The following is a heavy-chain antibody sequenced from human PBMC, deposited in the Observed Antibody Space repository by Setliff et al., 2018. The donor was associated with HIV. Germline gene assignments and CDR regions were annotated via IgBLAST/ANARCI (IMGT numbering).Heavy chain of an antibody. CDR3: ARPSAGGGYKYWYFDL. J-gene: IGHJ2*01. V-gene: IGHV4-39*01. CDR1: GGTISSSDYY. Sequence: PSETLSLTCTVSGGTISSSDYYWGWIRQPPGKGLEWIGSIYYSGTTYYNPSLKSRVTISVDTSKNQFSLKLSSVTAADTAVYYCARPSAGGGYKYWYFDLWGRGTLVTV. D-gene: IGHD5-12*01. CDR2: IYYSGTT.